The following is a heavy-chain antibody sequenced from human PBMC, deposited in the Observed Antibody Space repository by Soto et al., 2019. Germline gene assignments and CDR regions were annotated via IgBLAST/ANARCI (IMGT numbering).Heavy chain of an antibody. CDR2: MNPNSGNT. Sequence: QVQLVQSGAEVKKPGASVKVSCKASGYTFTSYDINWVRQATGQGLEWMGWMNPNSGNTGYAQKFQGRVTMTRNTSRSTAYMELNSLRSDDPDVYYCGREYSSGWSKDWGQGTLVTVSS. J-gene: IGHJ4*02. V-gene: IGHV1-8*01. CDR1: GYTFTSYD. D-gene: IGHD6-19*01. CDR3: GREYSSGWSKD.